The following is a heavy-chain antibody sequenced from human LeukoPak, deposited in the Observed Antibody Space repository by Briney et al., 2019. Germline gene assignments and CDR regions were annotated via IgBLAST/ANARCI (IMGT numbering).Heavy chain of an antibody. V-gene: IGHV1-18*01. D-gene: IGHD1-26*01. CDR2: ISTYNDNT. CDR1: GGTFSSYA. CDR3: ARAIVGATYDDY. J-gene: IGHJ4*02. Sequence: ASVKVSCKASGGTFSSYAISWVRQAPGQGLEWMGGISTYNDNTNYAQKLQGRVTMTTDTSTSTAYMELRSLRSDDTAVYYCARAIVGATYDDYWGQGTLVTVSS.